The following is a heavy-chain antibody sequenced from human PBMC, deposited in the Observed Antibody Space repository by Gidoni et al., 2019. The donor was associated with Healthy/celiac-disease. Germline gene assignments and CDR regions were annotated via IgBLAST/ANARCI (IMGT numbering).Heavy chain of an antibody. CDR1: GGAFSSYA. Sequence: QAQLVQSGAEVTKPGSSVTVSCKASGGAFSSYAITGVRQAPGQGLEWMGRIIPILGIANYAQKFQGRVTITADKSTSTAYMELSSLRSEDTAVYYCARDQEVRSDFWSGYYKDYYYMDVWGKGTTVTVSS. CDR2: IIPILGIA. J-gene: IGHJ6*03. CDR3: ARDQEVRSDFWSGYYKDYYYMDV. V-gene: IGHV1-69*04. D-gene: IGHD3-3*01.